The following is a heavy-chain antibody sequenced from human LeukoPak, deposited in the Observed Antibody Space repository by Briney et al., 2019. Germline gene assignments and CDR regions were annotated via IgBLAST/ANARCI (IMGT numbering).Heavy chain of an antibody. CDR2: ISYDGSNK. J-gene: IGHJ3*02. Sequence: GGSLRLSCAASGFTFSSYAMHWVRQAPGTGLEWVAVISYDGSNKYYADSVKGRFTISRDNSKNTLYLQMNSLRAEDTAVYYCATLRFDAFDIWGQGTMVTVSS. CDR1: GFTFSSYA. D-gene: IGHD4-17*01. CDR3: ATLRFDAFDI. V-gene: IGHV3-30*04.